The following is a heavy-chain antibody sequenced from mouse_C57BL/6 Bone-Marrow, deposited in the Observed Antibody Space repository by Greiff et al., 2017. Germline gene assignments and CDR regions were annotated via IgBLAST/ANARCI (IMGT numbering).Heavy chain of an antibody. CDR3: ARVGGFAY. V-gene: IGHV1-54*01. J-gene: IGHJ3*01. CDR1: GYAFTNYL. D-gene: IGHD3-1*01. CDR2: INPCSGGT. Sequence: VQLQQPGAELVRPGTSVKVSCKASGYAFTNYLIEWVKQRPGQGLEWIGVINPCSGGTNYNEKFKGKATLTVDKSSSTAYMQLSSLTSEDSAVYFCARVGGFAYWGQGTLVTVSA.